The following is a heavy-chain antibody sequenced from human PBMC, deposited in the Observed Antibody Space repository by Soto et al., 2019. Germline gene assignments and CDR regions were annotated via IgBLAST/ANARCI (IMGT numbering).Heavy chain of an antibody. J-gene: IGHJ6*02. Sequence: SVKVSCKASGGTFSSYAISWVRQAPGQGLEWMGGIIPIFGTANYAQKFQGRVTITADKSTSTAYMELSSLRSEDTAVYYCARGYSYGYLGQYYYGMDVWGQGTTVTVSS. CDR3: ARGYSYGYLGQYYYGMDV. CDR1: GGTFSSYA. D-gene: IGHD5-18*01. V-gene: IGHV1-69*06. CDR2: IIPIFGTA.